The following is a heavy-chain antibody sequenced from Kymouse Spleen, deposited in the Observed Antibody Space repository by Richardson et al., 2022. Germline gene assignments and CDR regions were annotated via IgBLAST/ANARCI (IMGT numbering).Heavy chain of an antibody. CDR1: GFTFSSYA. V-gene: IGHV3-23*04. D-gene: IGHD1-26*01. CDR2: ISGSGGST. J-gene: IGHJ6*02. Sequence: EVQLVESGGGLVQPGGSLRLSCAASGFTFSSYAMSWVRQAPGKGLEWVSAISGSGGSTYYADSVKGRFTISRDNSKNTLYLQMNSLRAEDTAVYYCAKDQGIVGVRYYYYYGMDVWGQGTTVTVSS. CDR3: AKDQGIVGVRYYYYYGMDV.